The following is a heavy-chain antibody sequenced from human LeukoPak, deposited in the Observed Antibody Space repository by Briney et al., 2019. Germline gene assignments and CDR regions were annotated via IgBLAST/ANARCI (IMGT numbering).Heavy chain of an antibody. CDR1: GYPFTKCE. Sequence: GASLKVSCKTSGYPFTKCEINWVRQAAGQGLEWLGWVHPDNGNTYYAQRFRGRVTMSRDTSTTTAYMELSGLRSNDTAVYFCAKGLRNDPWGQGTLVTVSP. CDR3: AKGLRNDP. D-gene: IGHD1-14*01. V-gene: IGHV1-8*01. J-gene: IGHJ5*02. CDR2: VHPDNGNT.